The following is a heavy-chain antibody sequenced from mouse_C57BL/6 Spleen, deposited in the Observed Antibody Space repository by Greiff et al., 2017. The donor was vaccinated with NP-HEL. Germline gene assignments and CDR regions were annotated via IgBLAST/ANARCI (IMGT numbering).Heavy chain of an antibody. D-gene: IGHD3-1*01. Sequence: QVQLKESGAELVRPGASVTLSCKASGYTFTDYEMHWVKQTPVHGLEWIGAIDPETGGPAYNQKFKGKAILTADKSSSTAYMELRSLTSEDSAVYYCTRELGTGNFDYWGQGTTLTVSS. CDR3: TRELGTGNFDY. CDR2: IDPETGGP. J-gene: IGHJ2*01. CDR1: GYTFTDYE. V-gene: IGHV1-15*01.